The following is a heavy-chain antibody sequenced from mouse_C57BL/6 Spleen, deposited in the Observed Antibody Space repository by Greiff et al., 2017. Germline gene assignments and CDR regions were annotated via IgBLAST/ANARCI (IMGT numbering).Heavy chain of an antibody. D-gene: IGHD2-4*01. V-gene: IGHV10-1*01. CDR1: GFSFNTYA. CDR3: VRPAPYDYDGDWYFDV. CDR2: IRSKSNNYAT. Sequence: EVMLVESGGGLVQPKGSLKLSCAASGFSFNTYAMNWVRQAPGKGLEWVARIRSKSNNYATYYADSVKDRFTISRDDSESMLYLQMNNLKTEDTAMYYCVRPAPYDYDGDWYFDVWGTGTTVTVSS. J-gene: IGHJ1*03.